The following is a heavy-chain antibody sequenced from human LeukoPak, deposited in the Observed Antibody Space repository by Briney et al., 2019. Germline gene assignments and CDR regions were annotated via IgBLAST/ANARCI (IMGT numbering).Heavy chain of an antibody. CDR1: GFTFSNYW. Sequence: GGSLRLSCAASGFTFSNYWMHWVRQAPGKGLVWVSLINTDGSILTYADSVKGRVTISRDNARSTLYLQMNSLRAEDSAVYYCARSMGIAVSRNSNFDYWGQGILVTVSS. CDR3: ARSMGIAVSRNSNFDY. CDR2: INTDGSIL. D-gene: IGHD6-19*01. J-gene: IGHJ4*02. V-gene: IGHV3-74*01.